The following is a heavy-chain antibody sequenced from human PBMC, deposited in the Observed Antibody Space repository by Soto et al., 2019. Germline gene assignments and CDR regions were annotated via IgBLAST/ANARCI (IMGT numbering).Heavy chain of an antibody. V-gene: IGHV1-18*01. D-gene: IGHD3-9*01. Sequence: ASVKVSCKASGYTFTSYGISWVRQAPGQGLEWMGWISAYNGNTNYAQKLQGRVTMTTDTSTSTAYMELRSLRSDDTAVYYCARGDYDILHGYLFDYWGQGTLVTVAS. CDR2: ISAYNGNT. J-gene: IGHJ4*02. CDR1: GYTFTSYG. CDR3: ARGDYDILHGYLFDY.